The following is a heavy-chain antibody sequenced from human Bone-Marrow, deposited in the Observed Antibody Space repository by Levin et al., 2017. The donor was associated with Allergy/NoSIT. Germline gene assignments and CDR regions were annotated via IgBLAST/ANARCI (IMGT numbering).Heavy chain of an antibody. CDR2: IWFDGNNK. J-gene: IGHJ4*02. Sequence: HAGGSLRLSCAASGFNFNKYGMHWVRQAPGKGLEWVAVIWFDGNNKYYADSVKGRFTISRDNSKNTLFLQMTGLTDEDAAVYYCARDLTDYDLLTGPIGHWGQGTLVSVSS. V-gene: IGHV3-33*01. CDR3: ARDLTDYDLLTGPIGH. D-gene: IGHD3-9*01. CDR1: GFNFNKYG.